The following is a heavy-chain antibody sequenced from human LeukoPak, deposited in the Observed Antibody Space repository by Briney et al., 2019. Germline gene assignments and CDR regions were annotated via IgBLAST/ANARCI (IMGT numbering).Heavy chain of an antibody. CDR3: ARSRIAAVVPFYFDS. CDR1: GFTFSSYA. Sequence: GGSLRLSCAASGFTFSSYALNWVRQAPGKGLEWVAVISYDGTNEFYADSVQGRFTISRDNSKNTLNLQMNSLRPEDTAIYYCARSRIAAVVPFYFDSWGQGALVTVSS. J-gene: IGHJ4*02. V-gene: IGHV3-30*01. CDR2: ISYDGTNE. D-gene: IGHD6-13*01.